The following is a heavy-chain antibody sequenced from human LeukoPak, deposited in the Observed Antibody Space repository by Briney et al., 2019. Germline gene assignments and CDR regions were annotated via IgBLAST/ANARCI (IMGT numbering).Heavy chain of an antibody. D-gene: IGHD2-2*01. CDR2: ISAYNGNT. Sequence: GASVKVSCKASGYTFTSYGISWVRQAPGQGLEWMGWISAYNGNTNYAQKLQGRVTMTTDTSTSTAYMELRSLRSDDTAVYYCARDCSSTSRVYYYYGMDVWGQGTTVTVSS. CDR3: ARDCSSTSRVYYYYGMDV. J-gene: IGHJ6*02. CDR1: GYTFTSYG. V-gene: IGHV1-18*01.